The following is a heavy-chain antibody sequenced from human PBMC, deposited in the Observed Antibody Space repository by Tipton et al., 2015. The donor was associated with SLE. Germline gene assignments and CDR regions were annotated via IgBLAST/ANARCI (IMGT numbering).Heavy chain of an antibody. CDR2: INPSGGST. J-gene: IGHJ3*02. Sequence: QSGAEVKKPGASVKVSCKASGYTFTSYYMHWVRQAPGQGLEWMGIINPSGGSTSYAQKFQGRVTMTRNTSTSTVYMELSSLRSEDTAVYYCARAGSSGVAKGAFDIWGQGTMVTVSS. CDR1: GYTFTSYY. V-gene: IGHV1-46*03. CDR3: ARAGSSGVAKGAFDI. D-gene: IGHD6-19*01.